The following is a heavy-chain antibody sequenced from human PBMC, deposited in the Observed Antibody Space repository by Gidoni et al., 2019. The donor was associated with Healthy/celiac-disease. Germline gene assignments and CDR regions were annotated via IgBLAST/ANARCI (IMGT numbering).Heavy chain of an antibody. CDR3: ARGDNWNDRLPNYWYFDL. J-gene: IGHJ2*01. CDR1: GGTFSSYA. Sequence: QVQLVQSGAEVKKPGSSVKVSCKASGGTFSSYAISWVRQAPGQGLEWMGGIIPIFGTANYAQKFQGRVTITADESTSTAYMELSSLRSEDTAVYYCARGDNWNDRLPNYWYFDLWGRGTLVTVSS. CDR2: IIPIFGTA. V-gene: IGHV1-69*01. D-gene: IGHD1-1*01.